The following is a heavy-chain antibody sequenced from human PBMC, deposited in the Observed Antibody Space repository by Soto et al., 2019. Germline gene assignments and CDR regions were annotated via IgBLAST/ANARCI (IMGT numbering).Heavy chain of an antibody. CDR1: GDSVSSSSVT. V-gene: IGHV6-1*01. CDR3: VRLIGNSWLDF. J-gene: IGHJ5*01. Sequence: PSQTLSLTCAISGDSVSSSSVTWNWIRQSPSRGLEWLGRAYYRSKWYNDYAESVKSRITINPDTSKNQLSLHLNSVTPEDTAVYYCVRLIGNSWLDFWGQGTLVTVSS. D-gene: IGHD1-26*01. CDR2: AYYRSKWYN.